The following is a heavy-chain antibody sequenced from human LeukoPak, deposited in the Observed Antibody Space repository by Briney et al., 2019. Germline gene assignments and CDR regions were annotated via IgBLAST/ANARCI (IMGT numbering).Heavy chain of an antibody. CDR1: GFTFSSYW. D-gene: IGHD1-7*01. CDR3: ARDVLLITGTFYYYYYGMDV. V-gene: IGHV3-7*01. Sequence: GXXRLSCAASGFTFSSYWMSWVRQAPGKGLEGVANXKQDGSEKYYVDSVKGRFTISRDKAKNSLYLQMNSLRAEDTAVYYCARDVLLITGTFYYYYYGMDVWGQGTTVTVSS. CDR2: XKQDGSEK. J-gene: IGHJ6*02.